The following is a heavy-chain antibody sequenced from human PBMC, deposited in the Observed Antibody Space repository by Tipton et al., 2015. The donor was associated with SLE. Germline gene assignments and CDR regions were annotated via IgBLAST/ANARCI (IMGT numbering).Heavy chain of an antibody. CDR1: GFTFSSYA. V-gene: IGHV3-23*01. J-gene: IGHJ2*01. Sequence: LSLTCAASGFTFSSYAMSWVRQAPGKGLEWVSAISGSGGSTYYADSVKGRFTISRDNSKNTLYLQMNSLRAEDTAVYYCAKYGTVTFYWYFDLWGRGTLVTVSS. CDR3: AKYGTVTFYWYFDL. CDR2: ISGSGGST. D-gene: IGHD4-17*01.